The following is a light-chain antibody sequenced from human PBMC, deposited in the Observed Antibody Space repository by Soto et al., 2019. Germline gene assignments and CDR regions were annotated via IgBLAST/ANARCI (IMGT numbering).Light chain of an antibody. Sequence: QSALTQPASVSGSPGQSITISCTGTSSDVGGYNYVSWYQQHPGKAPKLMIYDVSNRPSGVSNRFSGSKSGNTASLTISGLQAEDEAVYYCSSYTSSAGVFGGGTKLTVL. V-gene: IGLV2-14*01. CDR3: SSYTSSAGV. CDR2: DVS. CDR1: SSDVGGYNY. J-gene: IGLJ3*02.